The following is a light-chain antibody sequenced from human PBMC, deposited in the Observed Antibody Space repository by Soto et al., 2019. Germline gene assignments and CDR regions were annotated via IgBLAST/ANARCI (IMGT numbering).Light chain of an antibody. CDR3: TSYTTSSTVV. J-gene: IGLJ2*01. Sequence: QSALTQPASVSGSPGQSITISCTGTSSDVGSYPYVSWYQQHPGKAPKLMIYDVDNRPSGVSTRFSGSKSANTASLTISGLQAEDEADYYCTSYTTSSTVVFGAGTQLTVL. CDR1: SSDVGSYPY. V-gene: IGLV2-14*03. CDR2: DVD.